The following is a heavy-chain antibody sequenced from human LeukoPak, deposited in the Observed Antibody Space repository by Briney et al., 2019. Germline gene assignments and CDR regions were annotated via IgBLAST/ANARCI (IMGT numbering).Heavy chain of an antibody. CDR2: ISSSSSYI. CDR1: GFTFSSYS. Sequence: GGSLRLSCAASGFTFSSYSMNWVRQAPGKGLEWVSSISSSSSYIYYADSVKGRFTISRDNAKNSLYLQMNSLRAEDTAVYYCARDGIVGSSSVDAFDIWGQGTMVTVSS. CDR3: ARDGIVGSSSVDAFDI. J-gene: IGHJ3*02. D-gene: IGHD6-6*01. V-gene: IGHV3-21*01.